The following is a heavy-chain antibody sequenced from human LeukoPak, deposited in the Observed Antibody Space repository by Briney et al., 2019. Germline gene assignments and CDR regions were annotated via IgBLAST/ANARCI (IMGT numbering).Heavy chain of an antibody. CDR1: GGSISSYY. J-gene: IGHJ4*02. CDR3: ARAGYSSGWTPGYFDY. Sequence: SETLSLTCTVSGGSISSYYWSWIRQPPGKGLEWIGYIYYSGSTNYNPSLKSRVTISVDTSKNQFSLKLSSVTAADTAVYYCARAGYSSGWTPGYFDYWGQGTLVTVSS. CDR2: IYYSGST. V-gene: IGHV4-59*01. D-gene: IGHD6-19*01.